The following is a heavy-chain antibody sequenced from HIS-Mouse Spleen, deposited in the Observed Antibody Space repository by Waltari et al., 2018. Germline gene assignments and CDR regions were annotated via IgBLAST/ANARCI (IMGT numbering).Heavy chain of an antibody. CDR3: ARDGNTGEDWFDP. D-gene: IGHD7-27*01. Sequence: QVQLVQSGAEVKKPGASVKVSCKASGYTFTAYSLPWVRRAPGQGLEWMGWINPNSGGTNYAQKLQGRVTMTRDTSISTAYMELSRLRSDDTAVYYCARDGNTGEDWFDPWGQGTLVTVSS. J-gene: IGHJ5*02. CDR2: INPNSGGT. CDR1: GYTFTAYS. V-gene: IGHV1-2*02.